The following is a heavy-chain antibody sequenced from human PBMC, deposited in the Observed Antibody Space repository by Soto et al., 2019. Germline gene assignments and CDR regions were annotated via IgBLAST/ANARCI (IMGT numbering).Heavy chain of an antibody. J-gene: IGHJ6*02. V-gene: IGHV1-18*01. CDR3: ARDQWLVSYYYGMYV. Sequence: GASVKVSCKASGYTFTSYGISWVRQAPGQGLEWMGWISAYNGNTNYAQKLQGRVTMTTDTSTSTAYMELRSLRSDDTAVYYCARDQWLVSYYYGMYVWAQGTTDTVSS. D-gene: IGHD6-19*01. CDR1: GYTFTSYG. CDR2: ISAYNGNT.